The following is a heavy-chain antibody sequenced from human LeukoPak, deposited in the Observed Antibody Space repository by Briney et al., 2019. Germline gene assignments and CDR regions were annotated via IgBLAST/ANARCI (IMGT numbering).Heavy chain of an antibody. CDR1: GFTFSNYW. CDR3: ARDRVPYCSGVSCSVDV. CDR2: INSDGSAT. Sequence: PGGTLRLSCAASGFTFSNYWMQWVRQAPGKGLVWVSRINSDGSATNYADSVKGRFTISRDNAKNTLYLQMNSLRVEDTAVYYCARDRVPYCSGVSCSVDVWGQGTTVTVAS. J-gene: IGHJ6*02. V-gene: IGHV3-74*01. D-gene: IGHD2-15*01.